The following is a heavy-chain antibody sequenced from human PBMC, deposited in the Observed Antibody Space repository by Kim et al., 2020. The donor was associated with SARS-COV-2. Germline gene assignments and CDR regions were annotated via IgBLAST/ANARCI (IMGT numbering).Heavy chain of an antibody. V-gene: IGHV3-49*04. CDR3: TRARIIVATITFYYYMDV. CDR2: IRSKAYGGTT. J-gene: IGHJ6*03. D-gene: IGHD5-12*01. Sequence: GGSLRLSCTASGFTFGDYAMSWVRQAPGKGLEWVGFIRSKAYGGTTEYAASVKGRFTISRDDSKSIAYLQMNSLKTEDTAVYYCTRARIIVATITFYYYMDVWGKGTTVTVSS. CDR1: GFTFGDYA.